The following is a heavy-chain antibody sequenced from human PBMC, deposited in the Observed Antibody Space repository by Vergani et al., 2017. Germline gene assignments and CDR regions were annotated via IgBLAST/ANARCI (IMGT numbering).Heavy chain of an antibody. CDR3: ASTVDIVATHYFDY. J-gene: IGHJ4*02. V-gene: IGHV1-69*01. CDR1: GGTFSRYA. Sequence: QVQLVQSGAEVKKPGSSVKVSCKASGGTFSRYAISWVRQAPGQGLEWMGGIIPIFGTANYAQKFQGRVPITADESTSTAYMEPSSLRSEDTAVYYCASTVDIVATHYFDYGGQGTLVTVSS. D-gene: IGHD5-12*01. CDR2: IIPIFGTA.